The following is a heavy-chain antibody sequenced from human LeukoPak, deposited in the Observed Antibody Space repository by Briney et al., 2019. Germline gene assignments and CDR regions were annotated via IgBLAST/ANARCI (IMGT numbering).Heavy chain of an antibody. CDR3: ARGPRRRDGYNYNFDY. Sequence: SETLSLTCAVYGGSFSVYYWSWIRQSPGKGLEWIGEINHSGSTNYNPSLKSRVTISVDTSKNQFSLKLSSVTAADTAVYYCARGPRRRDGYNYNFDYWGQGTLVTVSS. CDR1: GGSFSVYY. CDR2: INHSGST. D-gene: IGHD5-24*01. V-gene: IGHV4-34*01. J-gene: IGHJ4*02.